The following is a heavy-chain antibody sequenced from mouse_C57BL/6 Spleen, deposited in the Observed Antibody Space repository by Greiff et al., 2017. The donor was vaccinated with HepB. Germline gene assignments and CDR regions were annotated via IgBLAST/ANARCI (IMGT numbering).Heavy chain of an antibody. D-gene: IGHD2-13*01. CDR2: IDPSDSYT. J-gene: IGHJ1*03. V-gene: IGHV1-69*01. CDR1: GYTFTSYW. CDR3: ARPSYYGEGYFDV. Sequence: QVQLQQPGAELVMPGASVKLSCKASGYTFTSYWMHWVKQRPGQGLEWIGEIDPSDSYTNYNQKFKGKSTLTVDKSSSTAYMQLSSLTSEDSAVYYCARPSYYGEGYFDVWGTGTTVTVSS.